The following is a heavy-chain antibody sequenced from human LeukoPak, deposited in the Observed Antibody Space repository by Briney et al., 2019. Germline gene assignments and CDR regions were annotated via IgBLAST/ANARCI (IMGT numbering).Heavy chain of an antibody. CDR1: GFTFSSYS. J-gene: IGHJ4*02. CDR2: ISSSTSHI. Sequence: GGSLRLSCAASGFTFSSYSMNWVRQAPGQGLEWVSSISSSTSHIHYADSVKGRFTISRDTAKNLLFLQMNSLRAEDTAVYYCARDRADDGFDYWGQGTLVTVSS. CDR3: ARDRADDGFDY. D-gene: IGHD4-17*01. V-gene: IGHV3-21*01.